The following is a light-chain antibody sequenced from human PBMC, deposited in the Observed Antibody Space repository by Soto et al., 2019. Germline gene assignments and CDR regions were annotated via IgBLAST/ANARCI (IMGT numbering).Light chain of an antibody. Sequence: DIVMTQSPDSLAVSLGERATINCKSSQTVLYSSNNKSYLAWYQQKPGQPPKLLIYWASTRESGVPDRFSGSGSEIDFTLTISSLQAEDVAVYYCQQYYSSPTFGQGTKVEIK. CDR1: QTVLYSSNNKSY. V-gene: IGKV4-1*01. CDR2: WAS. CDR3: QQYYSSPT. J-gene: IGKJ1*01.